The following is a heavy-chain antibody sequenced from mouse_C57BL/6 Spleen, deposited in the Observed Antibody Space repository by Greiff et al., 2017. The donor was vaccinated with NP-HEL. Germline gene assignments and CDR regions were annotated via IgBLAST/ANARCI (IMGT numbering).Heavy chain of an antibody. D-gene: IGHD1-1*01. V-gene: IGHV14-2*01. Sequence: EVKLVESGAELVKPGASVKLSCTASGFNIKDYYMHWVKQRTEQGLEWIGRIDPEDGETKYAPKFQGKATITADTSSNTAYLQLSSLTSEDTAVYYCASITTVVATRYFDVWGTGTTVTVSS. CDR3: ASITTVVATRYFDV. J-gene: IGHJ1*03. CDR1: GFNIKDYY. CDR2: IDPEDGET.